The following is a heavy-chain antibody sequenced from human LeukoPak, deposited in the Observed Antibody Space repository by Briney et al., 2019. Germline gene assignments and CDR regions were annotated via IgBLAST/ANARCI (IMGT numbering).Heavy chain of an antibody. J-gene: IGHJ6*03. Sequence: SETLSLTCIVSGGSISSYYWSWIRQPPGKGLEWIGYIYYSGSTNSNPSLKSRVTISVDTSKNQFSLKVNSVTAADTAVYYCARNYNYYYMDVWGKGTMVTVSS. CDR2: IYYSGST. CDR1: GGSISSYY. CDR3: ARNYNYYYMDV. V-gene: IGHV4-59*01.